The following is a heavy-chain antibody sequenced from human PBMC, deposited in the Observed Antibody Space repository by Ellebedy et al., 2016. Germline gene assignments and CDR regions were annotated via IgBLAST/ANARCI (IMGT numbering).Heavy chain of an antibody. J-gene: IGHJ4*02. CDR2: VYYSGST. Sequence: SETLSFTXTVSGGSIISSSYYWGWIRQPPGGRLEWIGSVYYSGSTHYNPSLKSRLAISVDTSKGQFSLKLASVTAADTGVYYCATNNSRQFDHWGPGTLVTVSS. CDR1: GGSIISSSYY. D-gene: IGHD1/OR15-1a*01. V-gene: IGHV4-39*01. CDR3: ATNNSRQFDH.